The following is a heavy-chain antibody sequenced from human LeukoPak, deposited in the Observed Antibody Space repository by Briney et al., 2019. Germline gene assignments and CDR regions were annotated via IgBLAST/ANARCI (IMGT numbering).Heavy chain of an antibody. Sequence: SVKVSCKASGYTFTGYYIHWVRLARGQRLEWRGWIVVGSGNTNYAQKFQERVTITRDMSTSTAYMELSSLRSEDTAVYYCAAGHRGSYESDFDYWGQGTLVTVSS. D-gene: IGHD1-26*01. V-gene: IGHV1-58*02. CDR2: IVVGSGNT. CDR3: AAGHRGSYESDFDY. J-gene: IGHJ4*02. CDR1: GYTFTGYY.